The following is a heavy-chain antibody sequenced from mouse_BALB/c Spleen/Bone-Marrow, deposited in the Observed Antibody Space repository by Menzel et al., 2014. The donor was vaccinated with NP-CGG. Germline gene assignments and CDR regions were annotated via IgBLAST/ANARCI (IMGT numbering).Heavy chain of an antibody. CDR1: GYAFSSSW. J-gene: IGHJ3*01. CDR3: ARAYGSSYFVY. Sequence: SGPELVKPGASVKISCRASGYAFSSSWMNWVKQRPGQGLEWIGRIYPGDGDTNYNGKFKGKATLTADKSSSTAYMQLISLTSVDSAVYFCARAYGSSYFVYWGQGALVTVSA. CDR2: IYPGDGDT. V-gene: IGHV1-82*01. D-gene: IGHD1-1*01.